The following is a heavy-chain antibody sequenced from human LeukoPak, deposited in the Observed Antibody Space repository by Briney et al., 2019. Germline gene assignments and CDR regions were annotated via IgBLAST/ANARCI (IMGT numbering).Heavy chain of an antibody. CDR1: GFIFSNYW. Sequence: GGSLRLSCAASGFIFSNYWMTWVRQAPGKGLEWVANIKQDGSSKYYVESVKGRFTISRDNAKNSLYLQMNSLRAEDTAIYYCARDTTYKLDSWGQGTLVTVSS. J-gene: IGHJ4*02. CDR2: IKQDGSSK. CDR3: ARDTTYKLDS. D-gene: IGHD1-1*01. V-gene: IGHV3-7*01.